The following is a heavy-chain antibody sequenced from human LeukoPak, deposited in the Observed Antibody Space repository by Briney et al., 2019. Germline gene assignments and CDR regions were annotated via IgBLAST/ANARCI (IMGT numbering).Heavy chain of an antibody. D-gene: IGHD6-19*01. V-gene: IGHV4-59*08. CDR1: GGSINNYY. CDR3: ARRSSSVWPDGFDI. CDR2: IYNTGST. Sequence: SETLSLTCSVSGGSINNYYWSWIRQPPGKGLEWIGYIYNTGSTNYKPSLESRVTISGDTSKKQFSLKLSSVTAADTAVYYCARRSSSVWPDGFDIWGQGTMVTVSS. J-gene: IGHJ3*02.